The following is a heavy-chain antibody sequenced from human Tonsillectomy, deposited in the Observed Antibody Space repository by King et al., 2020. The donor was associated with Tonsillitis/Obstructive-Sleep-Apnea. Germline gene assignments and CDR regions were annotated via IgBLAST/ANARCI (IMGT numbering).Heavy chain of an antibody. V-gene: IGHV4-39*01. J-gene: IGHJ4*02. Sequence: QLQESGPGLVKPSETLSLTCTVSGGSISSSSYYWGWIRQPPGKGLEWIGSIYYSGSTYYNPSLKSRVTISVDTSKNQFSLKLSSVTAADTAVYYCARQIVVVVTASPTYAFDYCGQGNLVTVSS. CDR3: ARQIVVVVTASPTYAFDY. D-gene: IGHD2-21*02. CDR2: IYYSGST. CDR1: GGSISSSSYY.